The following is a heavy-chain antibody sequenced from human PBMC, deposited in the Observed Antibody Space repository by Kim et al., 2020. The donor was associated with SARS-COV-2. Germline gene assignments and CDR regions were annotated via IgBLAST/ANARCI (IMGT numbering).Heavy chain of an antibody. CDR1: GYSFASYW. Sequence: GESLKISCKGSGYSFASYWIGWVRQMPGKGLEWMGIIYPGDSDTRYSPSFQGQVTISADKSISTAYLQWSSLKASDTAMYYCARGIKQQLVQFDPWGQGTLVTVSS. CDR3: ARGIKQQLVQFDP. D-gene: IGHD6-13*01. CDR2: IYPGDSDT. J-gene: IGHJ5*02. V-gene: IGHV5-51*01.